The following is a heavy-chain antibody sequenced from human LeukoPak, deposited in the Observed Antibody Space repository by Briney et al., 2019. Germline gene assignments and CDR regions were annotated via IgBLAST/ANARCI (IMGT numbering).Heavy chain of an antibody. V-gene: IGHV4-59*08. J-gene: IGHJ3*02. CDR3: ARHLHSAVGEDAFDI. D-gene: IGHD3-3*01. CDR2: IYYSGST. Sequence: SETLSLTCTVSGGSISSYYWSWIRQPPGKGLEWIGYIYYSGSTNYNPSLKSRVTISVDTSKNQFSLKLSSVTAADTAVYYCARHLHSAVGEDAFDIWGQGTMVTVSS. CDR1: GGSISSYY.